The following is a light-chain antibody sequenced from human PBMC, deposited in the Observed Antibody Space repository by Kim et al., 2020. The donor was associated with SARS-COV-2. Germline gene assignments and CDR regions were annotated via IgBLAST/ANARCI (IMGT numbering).Light chain of an antibody. CDR3: QQYGSSPLS. J-gene: IGKJ2*03. CDR2: GAS. V-gene: IGKV3-20*01. Sequence: LSPGERATLSCRASQSVSSSYLAWYQQKPGQAPRLFIYGASSRATGIPDRFSGSGSGTDFTLTISRLEPEDFAVYYCQQYGSSPLSFGQGTKLEI. CDR1: QSVSSSY.